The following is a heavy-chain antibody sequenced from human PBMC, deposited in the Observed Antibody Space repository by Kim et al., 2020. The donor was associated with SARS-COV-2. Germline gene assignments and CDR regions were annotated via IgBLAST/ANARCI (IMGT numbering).Heavy chain of an antibody. D-gene: IGHD1-26*01. J-gene: IGHJ3*02. Sequence: SETLSLTCTVSGASISGSDYYWGWIRQPPGKGLEWIGSIFYTGTTYYNPSLRSRVTISVDTSKNQFSLRLTSVTAADTAVYYCARSLIVTLRTPLEIWGQGTVVSVSS. CDR3: ARSLIVTLRTPLEI. CDR2: IFYTGTT. V-gene: IGHV4-39*01. CDR1: GASISGSDYY.